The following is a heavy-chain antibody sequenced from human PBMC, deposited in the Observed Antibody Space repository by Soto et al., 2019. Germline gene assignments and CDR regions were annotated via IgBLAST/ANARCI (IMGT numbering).Heavy chain of an antibody. V-gene: IGHV3-23*01. CDR1: GFTFSSYA. CDR3: DKKEDNSGYYWYDAVVI. D-gene: IGHD3-22*01. CDR2: ISGSGGST. J-gene: IGHJ3*02. Sequence: QSGGSLRLSCAASGFTFSSYAMSWVRQAPGKGLEWVSAISGSGGSTYYADSVKGRFTISRDNSKNTLYLQMNSLRAEDTAVYYWDKKEDNSGYYWYDAVVIWGQGTLVTVSS.